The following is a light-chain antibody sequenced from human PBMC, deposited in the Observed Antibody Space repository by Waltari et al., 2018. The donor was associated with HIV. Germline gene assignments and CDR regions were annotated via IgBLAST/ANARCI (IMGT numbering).Light chain of an antibody. J-gene: IGLJ2*01. V-gene: IGLV2-14*01. CDR2: GNT. CDR3: SSFATSVTLL. CDR1: SDDMGIYNF. Sequence: QSALTQPAPVSGSPGQSITISCTGTSDDMGIYNFVSWYQKHPDKAPQLIIYGNTNRPSGVSYRFSGSKSDTSASLTISGLQAEDEADYYCSSFATSVTLLFGGGTKLTVL.